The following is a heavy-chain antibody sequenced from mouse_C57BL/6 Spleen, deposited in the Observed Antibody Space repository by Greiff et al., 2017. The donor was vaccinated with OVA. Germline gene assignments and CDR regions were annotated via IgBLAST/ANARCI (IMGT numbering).Heavy chain of an antibody. CDR2: IHPNSGST. J-gene: IGHJ2*01. CDR1: GYTFTSYW. CDR3: ARDSVGYYAFDY. Sequence: QVQLQQPGAELVKPGASVKLSCKASGYTFTSYWMHWVKQRPGQGLEWIGMIHPNSGSTNYNEKFKSKATLTVDKSSSTAYMQLSSLTSEDSAVYYCARDSVGYYAFDYCGQGTPLTVSS. D-gene: IGHD2-3*01. V-gene: IGHV1-64*01.